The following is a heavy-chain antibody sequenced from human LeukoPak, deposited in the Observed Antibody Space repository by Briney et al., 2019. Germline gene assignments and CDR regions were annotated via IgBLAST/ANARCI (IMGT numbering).Heavy chain of an antibody. CDR1: GFTFISYA. Sequence: GGSLRLSCAASGFTFISYAMSWVRQAPGKGLELVSAISGSGGSTYYADSVKGRFTISRDNSKNTLYLQMNSLTAEDTAVYYCAKDPPTIVLVPAATHTPFDYWGQGTLVTV. D-gene: IGHD2-2*01. J-gene: IGHJ4*02. CDR2: ISGSGGST. CDR3: AKDPPTIVLVPAATHTPFDY. V-gene: IGHV3-23*01.